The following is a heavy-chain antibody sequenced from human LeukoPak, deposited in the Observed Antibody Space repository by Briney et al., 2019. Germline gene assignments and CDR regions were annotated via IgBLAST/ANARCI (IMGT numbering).Heavy chain of an antibody. CDR2: ISGSGGST. J-gene: IGHJ4*02. V-gene: IGHV3-23*01. CDR1: GFTFSSYA. CDR3: ARDYDLAVTTPPGY. Sequence: PGGSLRLSCAASGFTFSSYAMSWVRQAPGKGLEWVSAISGSGGSTYYADSVKGRFTISRDNSKNTLYLQMNSLRAEDTAVYYCARDYDLAVTTPPGYWGQGTLVTVSS. D-gene: IGHD4-17*01.